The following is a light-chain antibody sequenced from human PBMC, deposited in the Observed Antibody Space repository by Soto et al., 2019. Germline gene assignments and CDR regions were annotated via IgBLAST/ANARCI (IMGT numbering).Light chain of an antibody. CDR1: SSNIGSNP. CDR3: AAWDDSLNGRV. V-gene: IGLV1-44*01. CDR2: SNN. J-gene: IGLJ2*01. Sequence: QSVLTQPPSASGTPGQRVTISCSGSSSNIGSNPVNWYQQLPGTAPNLLIFSNNQRPSGVPDRFSGSKSGTSASLAISGLQSEDEADYYCAAWDDSLNGRVFGGGTKLTVL.